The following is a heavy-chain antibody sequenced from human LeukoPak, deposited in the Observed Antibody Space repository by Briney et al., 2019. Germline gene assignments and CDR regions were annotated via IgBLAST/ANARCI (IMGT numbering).Heavy chain of an antibody. D-gene: IGHD2/OR15-2a*01. J-gene: IGHJ4*02. CDR3: VTSGLSRFGF. Sequence: GGSLRLSCAASGFTFSSYWMSWVRQAPGKGLEWVANIKQDGSEKYYVDSVKGRFTISRDNSKNTLYLQMNSLRAEDTAVYYCVTSGLSRFGFWGQGTLVTVSS. CDR2: IKQDGSEK. V-gene: IGHV3-7*03. CDR1: GFTFSSYW.